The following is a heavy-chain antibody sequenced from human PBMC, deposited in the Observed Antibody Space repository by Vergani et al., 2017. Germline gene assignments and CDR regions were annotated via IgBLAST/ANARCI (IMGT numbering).Heavy chain of an antibody. CDR3: AGRVPFSACEGQRLCYGLDG. CDR1: GYTFTIYS. D-gene: IGHD6-25*01. J-gene: IGHJ6*02. V-gene: IGHV1-18*01. Sequence: QVQLVQSGAEVKKPGASVKVSCKASGYTFTIYSIGWVRQAPGQGLEWLGCISGYTGNTNYAQKLQGRVPMTTDTSTSKAYMELRKLRSDDTAVYYCAGRVPFSACEGQRLCYGLDGWGQGNTVTVSS. CDR2: ISGYTGNT.